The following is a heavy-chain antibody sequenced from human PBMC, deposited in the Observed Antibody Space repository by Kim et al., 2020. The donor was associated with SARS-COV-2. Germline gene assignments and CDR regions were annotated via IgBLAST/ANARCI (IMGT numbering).Heavy chain of an antibody. CDR1: GFTFSSYS. CDR2: ISSSSSYI. V-gene: IGHV3-21*01. D-gene: IGHD3-22*01. CDR3: ARDLFLVWAYDSSGYTY. Sequence: GGSLRLSCAASGFTFSSYSMNWVRQAPGKGLEWVSSISSSSSYIYYADSVKGRFTISRDNAKNSLYLQMNSLRAEDTAVYYCARDLFLVWAYDSSGYTYWGQGTLVTVSS. J-gene: IGHJ4*02.